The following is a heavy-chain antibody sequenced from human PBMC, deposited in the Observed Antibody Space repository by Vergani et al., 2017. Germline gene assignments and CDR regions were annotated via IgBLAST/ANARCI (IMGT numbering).Heavy chain of an antibody. V-gene: IGHV4-39*01. Sequence: QMQLQESGPGLVKPSETLSLSCTVSGDSISTSSYAWGWIRQPPGKTLEWIGTVFYGGRTSYNPALKSRVTLSLDKSKKQISLHLTSVTAADTAVYYCARHISGGRPSAITAFDYWGQGTLVTVSS. CDR3: ARHISGGRPSAITAFDY. CDR1: GDSISTSSYA. CDR2: VFYGGRT. D-gene: IGHD2-8*02. J-gene: IGHJ4*01.